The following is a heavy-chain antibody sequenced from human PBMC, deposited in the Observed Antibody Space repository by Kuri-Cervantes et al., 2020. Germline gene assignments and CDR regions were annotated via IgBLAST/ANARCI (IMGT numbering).Heavy chain of an antibody. Sequence: LSLTCAASGFTFSSYSMNWVRQAPGKGLEWVSSISSTSSYIYYADSVKGRFTISRDNAKNSLYLQMSSLRAEDTAVYCCARGYFDYWGQGTLVTVSS. CDR3: ARGYFDY. CDR2: ISSTSSYI. V-gene: IGHV3-21*03. J-gene: IGHJ4*02. CDR1: GFTFSSYS.